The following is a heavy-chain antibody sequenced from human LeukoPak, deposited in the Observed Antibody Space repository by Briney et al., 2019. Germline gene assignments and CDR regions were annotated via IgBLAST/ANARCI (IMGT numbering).Heavy chain of an antibody. V-gene: IGHV3-30*04. CDR1: GFTFSIYA. J-gene: IGHJ3*02. Sequence: PGRSLRLSCAAPGFTFSIYAIHWGRQAPGKGREWVAVISYDGSNKYYADSVKGRFTISRDNSKNTLYLQMNSLRAEDTAVYYCANVYGDSLGVNAFDIWGEGTMVTVSS. D-gene: IGHD4-17*01. CDR3: ANVYGDSLGVNAFDI. CDR2: ISYDGSNK.